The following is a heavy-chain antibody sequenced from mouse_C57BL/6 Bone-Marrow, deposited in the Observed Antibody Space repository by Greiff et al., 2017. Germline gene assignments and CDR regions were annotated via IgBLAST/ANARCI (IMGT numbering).Heavy chain of an antibody. CDR3: ARYPVYYDFSAWFAY. J-gene: IGHJ3*01. CDR2: IYPRDGST. Sequence: QVQLQQSGPELVKPGASVKLSCKASGYTFTSYDINWVKQRPGQGLEWIGWIYPRDGSTKYNEKFKGKATLTVDTSSSTAYMELHSLTSGDSAVYFCARYPVYYDFSAWFAYWGQGTLVTVSA. CDR1: GYTFTSYD. V-gene: IGHV1-85*01. D-gene: IGHD2-4*01.